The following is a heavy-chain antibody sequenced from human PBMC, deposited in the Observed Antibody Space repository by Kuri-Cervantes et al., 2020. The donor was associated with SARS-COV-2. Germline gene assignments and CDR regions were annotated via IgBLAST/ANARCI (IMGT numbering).Heavy chain of an antibody. CDR3: GRNSEVAGAAAVDF. Sequence: GESLKISCAASGFTFSDYYMSWIRQAPGKGLEWISYISNTGSAIYYADSMKGRFTISRDNTKNSLYLHMNSLRAEDTALYYCGRNSEVAGAAAVDFWGQGNLVTVSS. CDR1: GFTFSDYY. CDR2: ISNTGSAI. J-gene: IGHJ4*02. V-gene: IGHV3-11*01. D-gene: IGHD6-19*01.